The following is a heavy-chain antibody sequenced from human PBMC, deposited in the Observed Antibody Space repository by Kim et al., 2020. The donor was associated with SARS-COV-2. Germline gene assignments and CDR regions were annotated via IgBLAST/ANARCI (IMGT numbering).Heavy chain of an antibody. Sequence: SETLSLTCAVYGGSFSGYYWSWIRQPPGKGLEWIGEINHSGSTNYNPSLKSRVTISVDTSKNQFSLKLSSVTAADTAVYYCARGIPLGAAAGMGPDYWGQGTLVTVSS. J-gene: IGHJ4*02. V-gene: IGHV4-34*01. D-gene: IGHD6-13*01. CDR3: ARGIPLGAAAGMGPDY. CDR1: GGSFSGYY. CDR2: INHSGST.